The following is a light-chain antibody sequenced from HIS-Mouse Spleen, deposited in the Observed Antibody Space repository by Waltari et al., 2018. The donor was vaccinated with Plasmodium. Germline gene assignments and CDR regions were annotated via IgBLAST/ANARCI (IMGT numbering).Light chain of an antibody. Sequence: QSALTQPASVSGSPGQSITISCTGTSSDVGSYNLVPWYQQHPGKAPKLMIYEGSKRPSGVSNRFSGSKSGNTASLTSSGLQAEDEADYYCCSYAGSSNWVFGGGTKLTVL. V-gene: IGLV2-23*01. J-gene: IGLJ3*02. CDR2: EGS. CDR3: CSYAGSSNWV. CDR1: SSDVGSYNL.